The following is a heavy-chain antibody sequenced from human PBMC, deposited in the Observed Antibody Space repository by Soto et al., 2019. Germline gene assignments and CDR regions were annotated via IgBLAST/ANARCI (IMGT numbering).Heavy chain of an antibody. J-gene: IGHJ6*02. Sequence: SETLSLTCTVSGGSISSYYWSWIRQPPGKGLEWIGYIYYSGSTNYNPSLKSRVTISVDTSKNQFSLKLSSVTAADTAVYYCARDGGIAARPLYYYYGMDVCGQGTTVTVYS. CDR2: IYYSGST. CDR1: GGSISSYY. D-gene: IGHD6-6*01. CDR3: ARDGGIAARPLYYYYGMDV. V-gene: IGHV4-59*01.